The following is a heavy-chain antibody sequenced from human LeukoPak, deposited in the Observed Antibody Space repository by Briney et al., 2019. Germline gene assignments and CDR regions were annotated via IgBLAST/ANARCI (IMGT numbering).Heavy chain of an antibody. J-gene: IGHJ5*02. CDR2: IYHSGST. V-gene: IGHV4-59*12. CDR1: SGSISSYY. CDR3: ARAPRYYDTDWFDP. D-gene: IGHD3-22*01. Sequence: SETLSLTCTVSSGSISSYYWSWIRQPPGKGLEWIGEIYHSGSTNYNPSLKSRVTISVDKSKNQFSLKLSSVTAADTAVYYCARAPRYYDTDWFDPWGQGTLVTVSS.